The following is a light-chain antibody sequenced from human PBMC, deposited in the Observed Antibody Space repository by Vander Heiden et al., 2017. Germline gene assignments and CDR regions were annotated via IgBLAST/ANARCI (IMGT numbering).Light chain of an antibody. CDR2: GAS. Sequence: EIVLTQSPGTLSLSPGERATLSCRASQSVYSSQLAWYQQKPGQTPRLLISGASSRATGIPDRFSGSGSGTDFTLTITRLEPEDFAVYYCQQYGSSPFTFGPGTKVDIK. CDR1: QSVYSSQ. V-gene: IGKV3-20*01. J-gene: IGKJ3*01. CDR3: QQYGSSPFT.